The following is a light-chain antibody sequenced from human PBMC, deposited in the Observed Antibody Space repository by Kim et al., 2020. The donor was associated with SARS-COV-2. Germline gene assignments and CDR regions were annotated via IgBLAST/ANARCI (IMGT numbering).Light chain of an antibody. V-gene: IGLV3-21*03. CDR2: DDS. CDR1: NIGSRS. Sequence: PGKTARITCGGNNIGSRSVHWYQQKPGQAPVLVVYDDSDRPSGIPERFSGSNSGNTATLTISRVEAGDEADYYCQVWDSSSDPFYVFGTGTKVTVL. J-gene: IGLJ1*01. CDR3: QVWDSSSDPFYV.